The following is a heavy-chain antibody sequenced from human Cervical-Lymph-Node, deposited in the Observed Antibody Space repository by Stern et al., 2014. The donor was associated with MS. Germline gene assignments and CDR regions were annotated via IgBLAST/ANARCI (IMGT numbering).Heavy chain of an antibody. CDR3: AAWYSSSWPEEGGDYYHGMDV. Sequence: VQLVESGAEVKKPGSSVKVSCEASGGTFSSYAIRWVRQAPGQGLEWVGGIIPIFGRANYARKFKGRVTITGDESKNKDHMELSSLRSEDTAVYYWAAWYSSSWPEEGGDYYHGMDVWGQGTTVTVSS. D-gene: IGHD6-13*01. V-gene: IGHV1-69*01. CDR2: IIPIFGRA. CDR1: GGTFSSYA. J-gene: IGHJ6*02.